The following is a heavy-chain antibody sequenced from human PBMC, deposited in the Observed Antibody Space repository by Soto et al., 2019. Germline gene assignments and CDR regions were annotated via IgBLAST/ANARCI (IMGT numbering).Heavy chain of an antibody. CDR3: AKVSGSGGFHVI. J-gene: IGHJ4*02. CDR2: IRGRGDGI. D-gene: IGHD2-8*02. Sequence: SGGSLRLSCAASGFTFSTYGMAWVRQAPGKGLDWVASIRGRGDGIQYADAVQGRFVISRDNSINTLFLQMGNLRVEDTATYYCAKVSGSGGFHVIGGQGTLVTVSS. V-gene: IGHV3-23*01. CDR1: GFTFSTYG.